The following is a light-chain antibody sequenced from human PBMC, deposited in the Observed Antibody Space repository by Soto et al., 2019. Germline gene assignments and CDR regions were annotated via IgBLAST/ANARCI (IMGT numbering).Light chain of an antibody. CDR3: QQSYTRWT. J-gene: IGKJ2*02. Sequence: DIQMTQSPSSLSASVGDRVTISCRASQNIGSCLNWSQQKPGKAPKVLISAASRLQSGVPSRFSGSGSETDFTHTISSLQPEDFATYYCQQSYTRWTFGQGTKLEIK. CDR1: QNIGSC. CDR2: AAS. V-gene: IGKV1-39*01.